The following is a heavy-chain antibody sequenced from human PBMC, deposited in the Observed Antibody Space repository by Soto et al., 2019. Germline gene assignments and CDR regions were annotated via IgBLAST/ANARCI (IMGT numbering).Heavy chain of an antibody. J-gene: IGHJ6*02. CDR2: IIPIFGTA. V-gene: IGHV1-69*13. CDR1: VGTYSSYA. CDR3: GRERLGRGYSYGPNYYYYYGMDV. Sequence: SVKVSCKASVGTYSSYAISWVRHAPGQGLEWMGGIIPIFGTANYAQKFQGRVTITADESTSTAYMELSSLRSEDTAVYYCGRERLGRGYSYGPNYYYYYGMDVWGQGTTVTVSS. D-gene: IGHD5-18*01.